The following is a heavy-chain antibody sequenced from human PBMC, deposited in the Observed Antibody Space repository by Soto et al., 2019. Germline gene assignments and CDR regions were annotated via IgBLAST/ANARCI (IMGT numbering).Heavy chain of an antibody. V-gene: IGHV4-30-2*01. J-gene: IGHJ4*02. CDR1: GDSISSGGYS. Sequence: QLQLQESGSGLVKPSQTLSLTCAVSGDSISSGGYSWNWIRQPTGKGLEWIGYIYLSEGTDYNPSLKNRLTITVGSSNNLFSLKLSSVTAADTAVYYCARDSRGGYYLDYWGQGTLVTVSS. CDR2: IYLSEGT. CDR3: ARDSRGGYYLDY. D-gene: IGHD3-22*01.